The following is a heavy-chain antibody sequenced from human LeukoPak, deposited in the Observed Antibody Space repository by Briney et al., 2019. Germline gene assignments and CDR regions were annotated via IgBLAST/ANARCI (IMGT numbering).Heavy chain of an antibody. Sequence: PSETLSLTCTVSGGSISSGSYYWSWIRQPAGKGLEWIGRIYTSGSTNYNPSLKSRVTISVDTSKNQFSLKLSSVTAADTAVYYCAREDDFWSGHYYYYYMDVWGKGTTVTVS. D-gene: IGHD3-3*01. CDR1: GGSISSGSYY. CDR3: AREDDFWSGHYYYYYMDV. V-gene: IGHV4-61*02. CDR2: IYTSGST. J-gene: IGHJ6*03.